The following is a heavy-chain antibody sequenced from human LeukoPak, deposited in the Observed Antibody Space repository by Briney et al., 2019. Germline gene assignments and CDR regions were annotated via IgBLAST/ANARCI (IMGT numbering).Heavy chain of an antibody. CDR3: ARVGDSSGYYPSDAFDI. J-gene: IGHJ3*02. CDR2: ISPYNGNT. CDR1: GYTFTSHG. V-gene: IGHV1-18*01. D-gene: IGHD3-22*01. Sequence: ASVKVSCKASGYTFTSHGISWVRQAPGQGLEWMGWISPYNGNTNYAQKLQGRVTMTTDTSTSTAYMELRSLRSDDTAVYYCARVGDSSGYYPSDAFDIWGQGTMVTVSS.